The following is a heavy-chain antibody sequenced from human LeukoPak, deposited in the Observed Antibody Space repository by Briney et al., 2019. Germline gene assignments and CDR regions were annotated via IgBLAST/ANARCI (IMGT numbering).Heavy chain of an antibody. CDR1: GFTFSSYG. D-gene: IGHD6-13*01. Sequence: GGSLRLSCAASGFTFSSYGMHWVRQAPGKGLEWVAFIRYDGSNKYYADSVKGRFTISRDNAKNSLYLQMNSLRAEDTAVYYCARDGWQQLLENEPEYFQHWGQGTLVTVSS. V-gene: IGHV3-30*02. CDR3: ARDGWQQLLENEPEYFQH. J-gene: IGHJ1*01. CDR2: IRYDGSNK.